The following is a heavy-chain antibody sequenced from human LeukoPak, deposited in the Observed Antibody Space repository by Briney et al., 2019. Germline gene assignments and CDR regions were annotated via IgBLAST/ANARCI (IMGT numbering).Heavy chain of an antibody. CDR2: IYPGESIYASENT. V-gene: IGHV4-4*07. D-gene: IGHD3-16*01. Sequence: SETLSLTCSVSGVSISAYYWSWTRQPAGKGLEWIGRIYPGESIYASENTNYNPSLKSRVSMSGDASKNQVSLKLRSVTAADTAVYYCARTNPRGLGDLGILDYWGQGTLVTVSS. CDR1: GVSISAYY. CDR3: ARTNPRGLGDLGILDY. J-gene: IGHJ4*02.